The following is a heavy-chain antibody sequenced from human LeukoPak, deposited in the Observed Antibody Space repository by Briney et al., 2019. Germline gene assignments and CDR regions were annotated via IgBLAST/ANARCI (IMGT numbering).Heavy chain of an antibody. CDR3: ARESITMIRALDY. J-gene: IGHJ4*02. V-gene: IGHV4-59*01. CDR2: IFYSGST. Sequence: SETLSLTCTVSGGSISSYYWSWIRQPPGKGLEWIGYIFYSGSTNYSPSLKSRVTISVDTSKNQFSLKLSSVTAADTAVYYCARESITMIRALDYWGQGTLVTVSS. D-gene: IGHD3-10*01. CDR1: GGSISSYY.